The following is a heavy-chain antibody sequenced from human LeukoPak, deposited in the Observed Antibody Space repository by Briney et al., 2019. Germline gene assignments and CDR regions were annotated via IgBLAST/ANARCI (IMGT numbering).Heavy chain of an antibody. V-gene: IGHV4-39*01. Sequence: SETLSLTCTVSGGSISSSSYYWGWIRQPPGKGLEWIGSIYYSGSTYYNPSLKSRVTISVDTSKNQFSLKLSSVTAADTAVYYCARRSSGGGLFDYWGQGTLVTVSS. CDR2: IYYSGST. J-gene: IGHJ4*02. D-gene: IGHD6-19*01. CDR3: ARRSSGGGLFDY. CDR1: GGSISSSSYY.